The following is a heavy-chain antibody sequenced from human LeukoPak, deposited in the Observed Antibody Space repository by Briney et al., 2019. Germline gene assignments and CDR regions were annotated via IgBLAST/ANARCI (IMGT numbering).Heavy chain of an antibody. Sequence: GRSLRLSCAASGFTFSSYATHWVRQAPGKGLEWVAVISYDGSNKYYADSVKGRFTISRDNSKNTLYLQMNSLRAEDTAVYYCASGGYIGTLDYWGQGTLVTVSS. CDR3: ASGGYIGTLDY. V-gene: IGHV3-30*01. J-gene: IGHJ4*02. D-gene: IGHD1-26*01. CDR2: ISYDGSNK. CDR1: GFTFSSYA.